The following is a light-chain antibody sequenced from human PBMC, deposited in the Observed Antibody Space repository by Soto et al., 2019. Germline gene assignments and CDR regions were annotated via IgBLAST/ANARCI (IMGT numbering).Light chain of an antibody. CDR2: KAS. J-gene: IGKJ1*01. Sequence: DIQMTQSPSTLSASVGDRVTITCRASQSISSWLAWYQQKPGKAPKLVIYKASSLESGVPSRFSGSGSGTEFTLTISSLQPDHFATYYCQQYNSFSWTFGQGTKVEIK. CDR3: QQYNSFSWT. CDR1: QSISSW. V-gene: IGKV1-5*03.